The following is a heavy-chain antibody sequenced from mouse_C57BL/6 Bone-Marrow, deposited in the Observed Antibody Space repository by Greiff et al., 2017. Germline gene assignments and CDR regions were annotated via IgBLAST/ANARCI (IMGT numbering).Heavy chain of an antibody. V-gene: IGHV5-6*01. CDR2: ISSGGSYT. Sequence: EVQLVESGGDLVKPGGSLKLSCAASGFTFSSYGMSWVRQTPDKRLEWVATISSGGSYTYYPDSVKGRITISRDNARNTMYLQMSRLKSEDTAMYYCARLHVGNFDYGGQGTTLTVSS. J-gene: IGHJ2*01. CDR1: GFTFSSYG. CDR3: ARLHVGNFDY.